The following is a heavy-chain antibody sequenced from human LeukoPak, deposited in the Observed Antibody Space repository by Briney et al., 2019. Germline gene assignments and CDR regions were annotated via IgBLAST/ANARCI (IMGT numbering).Heavy chain of an antibody. CDR1: GFTFDKAW. V-gene: IGHV3-11*04. D-gene: IGHD5-12*01. CDR3: ARSPRNIVATNFDY. CDR2: ISSRGDNR. Sequence: GGSLRLSCAASGFTFDKAWMTWIRQAPGKGLEWVSYISSRGDNRYYADSVKGRFTISRDNAKNSLYLQMNSLRAEDTAVYYCARSPRNIVATNFDYWGQGTLVTVSS. J-gene: IGHJ4*02.